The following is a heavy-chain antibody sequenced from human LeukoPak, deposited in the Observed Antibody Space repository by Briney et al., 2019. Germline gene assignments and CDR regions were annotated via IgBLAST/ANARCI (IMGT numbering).Heavy chain of an antibody. CDR3: ARLIPGSSAPGIAAAGIMPY. D-gene: IGHD6-13*01. Sequence: SETLSLTCTVSGGSISSSSYYWGRIRQPPGKGLEWIGSIYYSGSTYYNPSLKSRVTISVDTSKNQFSLKLSSVTAADTAVYYCARLIPGSSAPGIAAAGIMPYWGQGTLVTVSS. J-gene: IGHJ4*02. V-gene: IGHV4-39*01. CDR1: GGSISSSSYY. CDR2: IYYSGST.